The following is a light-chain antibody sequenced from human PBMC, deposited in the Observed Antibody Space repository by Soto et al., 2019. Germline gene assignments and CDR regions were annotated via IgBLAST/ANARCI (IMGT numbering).Light chain of an antibody. CDR1: NIGNKN. CDR2: DDS. CDR3: QVWDTSSDHVV. V-gene: IGLV3-21*02. Sequence: SYELTQPPSVSAAPGQTATITCGGNNIGNKNVYWYQQKPGQAPLLVIYDDSDRPSGIPERFSGSNSANTDSLTIRGVGVGDEADYFCQVWDTSSDHVVFGGGTKLTVL. J-gene: IGLJ2*01.